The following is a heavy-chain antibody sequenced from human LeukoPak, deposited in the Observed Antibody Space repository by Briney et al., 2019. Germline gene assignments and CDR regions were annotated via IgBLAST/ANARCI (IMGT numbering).Heavy chain of an antibody. CDR3: ARGDGGYFDY. CDR1: GGSISSGGYY. Sequence: SETLSLTCTVSGGSISSGGYYWSWIRQHPGKGLEWIGYIYYSGSTYYNPSLKSRVTISVDTSKNQFSLKLSSVTAADTAVYYCARGDGGYFDYWGQGTLVTVSS. CDR2: IYYSGST. J-gene: IGHJ4*02. V-gene: IGHV4-31*03. D-gene: IGHD3-10*01.